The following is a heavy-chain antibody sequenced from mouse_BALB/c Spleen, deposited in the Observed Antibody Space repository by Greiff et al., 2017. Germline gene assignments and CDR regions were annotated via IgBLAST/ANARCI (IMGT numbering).Heavy chain of an antibody. D-gene: IGHD3-1*01. CDR1: GYTFTRYV. Sequence: VQLQQSGPELVKPGASVKMSCKASGYTFTRYVMHWVKQKPGQGLEWIGYINPYNDGTKYNEKFKGKATLTSDKSSSTAYMELSSLTSEDSAVYYCASGEGYYAMDYWGQGTSVTVSS. CDR3: ASGEGYYAMDY. J-gene: IGHJ4*01. CDR2: INPYNDGT. V-gene: IGHV1-14*01.